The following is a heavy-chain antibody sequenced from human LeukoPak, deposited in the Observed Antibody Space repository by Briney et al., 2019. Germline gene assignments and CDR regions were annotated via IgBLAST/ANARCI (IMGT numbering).Heavy chain of an antibody. Sequence: GGSLRLSCAASGFTFSSYAMSWVRQAPGKGLEWVSAISGSGGSTYYADSVKGRFTISRDNSKNTLYLQMNSLRAEDTAVYYCARYSGYDPGPFDYWGQGALVTVSS. V-gene: IGHV3-23*01. CDR3: ARYSGYDPGPFDY. CDR1: GFTFSSYA. CDR2: ISGSGGST. J-gene: IGHJ4*02. D-gene: IGHD5-12*01.